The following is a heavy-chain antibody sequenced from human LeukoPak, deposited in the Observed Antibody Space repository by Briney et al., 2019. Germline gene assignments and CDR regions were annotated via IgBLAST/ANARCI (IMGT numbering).Heavy chain of an antibody. V-gene: IGHV5-51*01. Sequence: GESLKISCKGSGYTFTNYWIGWVRQMPGKGLEWMGTIYPGDSDTRSSPSFQGQVTISVDKSISTAYLQWSSLKASDTARYYCARRGPGTFYRDAFDIWGQGTMVTVSS. D-gene: IGHD2/OR15-2a*01. CDR3: ARRGPGTFYRDAFDI. J-gene: IGHJ3*02. CDR1: GYTFTNYW. CDR2: IYPGDSDT.